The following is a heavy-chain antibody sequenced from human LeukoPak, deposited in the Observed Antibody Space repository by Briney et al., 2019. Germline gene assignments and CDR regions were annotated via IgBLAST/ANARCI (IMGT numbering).Heavy chain of an antibody. CDR1: GGSISYNY. CDR2: LYTSGST. Sequence: SETLSLTRTVSGGSISYNYWSWIRQPAGKGLEWIGRLYTSGSTSYNPSLRSRVTMSVDTSKDQFSLKLSSVTAADTAVYFCARAGYYAHGPNWYFDLWGRGTLVTVSS. J-gene: IGHJ2*01. CDR3: ARAGYYAHGPNWYFDL. V-gene: IGHV4-4*07. D-gene: IGHD2/OR15-2a*01.